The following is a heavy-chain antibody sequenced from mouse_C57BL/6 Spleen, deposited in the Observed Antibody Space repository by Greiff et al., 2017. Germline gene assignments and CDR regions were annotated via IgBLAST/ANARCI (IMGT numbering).Heavy chain of an antibody. D-gene: IGHD1-1*01. J-gene: IGHJ4*01. CDR3: AGGITTVVATHYYAMDY. CDR2: IDPANGNT. Sequence: EVHLVASVAELVRPGASVKLSCTASGFNIKNTYMHWVKQRPEQGLEWIGRIDPANGNTTYAPKFQGKATITADTSSNTAYLQLSSLTSEDTAIYYCAGGITTVVATHYYAMDYWGQGTSVTVSS. V-gene: IGHV14-3*01. CDR1: GFNIKNTY.